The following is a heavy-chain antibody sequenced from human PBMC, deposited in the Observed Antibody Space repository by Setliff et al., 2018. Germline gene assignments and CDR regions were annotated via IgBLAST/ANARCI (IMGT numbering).Heavy chain of an antibody. Sequence: PGESLKISCKGSGYRFTTYWIGWVRQMPGKGLEWMGIVFSGDSDTRYGPSFQGQVTMSADKSINTAYLQWSSLKASDTAMYYCARLGAPASHDAFDIWGQGTMVTVSS. J-gene: IGHJ3*02. CDR1: GYRFTTYW. CDR2: VFSGDSDT. CDR3: ARLGAPASHDAFDI. D-gene: IGHD6-25*01. V-gene: IGHV5-51*01.